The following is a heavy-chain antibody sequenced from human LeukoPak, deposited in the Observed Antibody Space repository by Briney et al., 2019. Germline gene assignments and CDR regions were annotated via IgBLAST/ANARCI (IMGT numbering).Heavy chain of an antibody. CDR1: GGSISSYY. CDR3: ARRGRVVSGSYDWFDP. D-gene: IGHD2-21*01. Sequence: SETLSLTCTVSGGSISSYYWSWIRQPAGKGLEWIGRIYTSGSTNYNPSLKSRVTMSVDTSKNQFSLKLSPVTAADTAVYYCARRGRVVSGSYDWFDPWGQGTLVTVSS. J-gene: IGHJ5*02. V-gene: IGHV4-4*07. CDR2: IYTSGST.